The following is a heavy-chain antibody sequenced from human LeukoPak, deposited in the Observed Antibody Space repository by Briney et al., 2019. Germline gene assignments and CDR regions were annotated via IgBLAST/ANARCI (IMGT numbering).Heavy chain of an antibody. V-gene: IGHV1-8*01. J-gene: IGHJ5*02. D-gene: IGHD2-21*02. Sequence: ASVKVSCKASGYTFTSYDINWVRQATGQGLEWMGWMNPNSGNTSYAQKFQGRVTMTRDTSTSTVYMELSSLRSEDTAVYYCARGGAVVVTANNWFDPWGQGTLVTVSS. CDR2: MNPNSGNT. CDR3: ARGGAVVVTANNWFDP. CDR1: GYTFTSYD.